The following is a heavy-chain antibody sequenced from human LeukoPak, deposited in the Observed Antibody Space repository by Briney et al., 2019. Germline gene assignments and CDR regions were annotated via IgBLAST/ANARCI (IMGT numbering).Heavy chain of an antibody. CDR1: GYTFTGYY. CDR2: INPNSGGT. Sequence: GASVKVSCKASGYTFTGYYMLWVRQAPGQGLEWMGWINPNSGGTNYAQKFQGRVTMTRDTSISTAYMELSRLRSDDTAVYYCARDSTAIVVVPAAICDYWGQGTLVTVSS. J-gene: IGHJ4*02. D-gene: IGHD2-2*02. V-gene: IGHV1-2*02. CDR3: ARDSTAIVVVPAAICDY.